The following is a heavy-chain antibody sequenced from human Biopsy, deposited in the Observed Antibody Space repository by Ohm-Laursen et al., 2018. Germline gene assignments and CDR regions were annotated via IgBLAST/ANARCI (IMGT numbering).Heavy chain of an antibody. CDR1: DGSINSYY. CDR3: AKDRGYYSDRTVPGYFDL. V-gene: IGHV4-59*01. D-gene: IGHD3-22*01. J-gene: IGHJ2*01. Sequence: GTLSLTCTVSDGSINSYYWNWIRQPPGKRLEWIGNIYYSGSTNFNPSLKSRVTISVDTSKNQFSLRLRSVTPADTAIYYCAKDRGYYSDRTVPGYFDLWGRGTLVTVSS. CDR2: IYYSGST.